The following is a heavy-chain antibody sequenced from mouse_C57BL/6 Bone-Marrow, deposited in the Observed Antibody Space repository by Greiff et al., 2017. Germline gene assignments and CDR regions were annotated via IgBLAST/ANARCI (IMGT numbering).Heavy chain of an antibody. J-gene: IGHJ3*01. D-gene: IGHD2-5*01. CDR3: ARNAYYSNYAWFAY. Sequence: VKLMESGPGLVAPSQSLSITCTVSGFSLTSYAISWVRQPPGKGLEWLGVIWTGGGTNYNAALKSRPSICKDNSKSQVFLKMNSLQTDDTARYYCARNAYYSNYAWFAYWGQGTLVTVSA. V-gene: IGHV2-9-1*01. CDR2: IWTGGGT. CDR1: GFSLTSYA.